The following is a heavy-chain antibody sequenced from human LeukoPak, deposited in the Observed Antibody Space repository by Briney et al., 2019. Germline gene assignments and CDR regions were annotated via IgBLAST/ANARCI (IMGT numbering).Heavy chain of an antibody. CDR1: GGSITSSSYY. CDR3: ARVLDYYGSGTRDFDY. V-gene: IGHV4-39*07. CDR2: IYYSGTT. J-gene: IGHJ4*02. D-gene: IGHD3-10*01. Sequence: PSETLSLTCTVSGGSITSSSYYWGWIRQPPGKGLEWIGTIYYSGTTYYNPSLKSRVTMSADTSKNQFSLKLKSVTAADTAVYYCARVLDYYGSGTRDFDYWGQGILVTVSS.